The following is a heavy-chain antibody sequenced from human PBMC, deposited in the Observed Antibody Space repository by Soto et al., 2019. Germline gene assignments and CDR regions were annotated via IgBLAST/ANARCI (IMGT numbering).Heavy chain of an antibody. D-gene: IGHD3-22*01. Sequence: EVQLVESVGDLVQPGGSLRLSCVASGFTFSNYWMHWVRQPPGKGLEWVSRIKNDGSGAYYADSVKGRFTISRDNAKNTLYLQMNSLRAEDTAVYYGIRGDGDYHDGNGYLGRHWGQGTLVTVSS. J-gene: IGHJ4*02. CDR3: IRGDGDYHDGNGYLGRH. CDR1: GFTFSNYW. V-gene: IGHV3-74*01. CDR2: IKNDGSGA.